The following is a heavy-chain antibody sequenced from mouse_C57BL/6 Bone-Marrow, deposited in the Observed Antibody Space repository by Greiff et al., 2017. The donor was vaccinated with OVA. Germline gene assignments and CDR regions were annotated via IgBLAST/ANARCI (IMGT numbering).Heavy chain of an antibody. CDR3: ARTYYDYGDGWFAY. D-gene: IGHD2-4*01. Sequence: VQLKESGAELVRPGSSVKMSCKTSGYTFTSYGINWVKQRPGQGLEWIGYIYIGNGYTEYNEKFKGKATLTSDTSSSTAYMQLSSLTSEDSAIYFCARTYYDYGDGWFAYWGQGTLVTVSA. CDR1: GYTFTSYG. J-gene: IGHJ3*01. CDR2: IYIGNGYT. V-gene: IGHV1-58*01.